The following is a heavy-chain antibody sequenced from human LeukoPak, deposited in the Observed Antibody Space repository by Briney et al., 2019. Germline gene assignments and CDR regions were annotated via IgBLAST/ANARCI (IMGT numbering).Heavy chain of an antibody. V-gene: IGHV3-21*01. D-gene: IGHD2-15*01. Sequence: PGGSLRLSCAASGFTFNNYWMSWVRQAPGKGLEWVSSISSSSSYIYYADSVKGRFTISRDNAKNSLYLQMNSLRAEDTAVYYCARGYCSGGSCYHPDYWGQGTLVTVSS. CDR2: ISSSSSYI. CDR3: ARGYCSGGSCYHPDY. J-gene: IGHJ4*02. CDR1: GFTFNNYW.